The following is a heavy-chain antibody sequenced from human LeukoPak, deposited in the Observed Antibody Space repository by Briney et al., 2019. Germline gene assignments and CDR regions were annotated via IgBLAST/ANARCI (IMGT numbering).Heavy chain of an antibody. Sequence: SLRLSCTASGFTFSGYAMHWVRQAPGKGLEWVTVISYDGSNKYYADSVKGRFTISRDNSQNTLYLQMNSLRPEDTAVYFCARDPGDYVRGSYRYGSGSLDFWGQGTLVTVSS. CDR2: ISYDGSNK. CDR1: GFTFSGYA. V-gene: IGHV3-30*04. D-gene: IGHD3-16*02. J-gene: IGHJ4*02. CDR3: ARDPGDYVRGSYRYGSGSLDF.